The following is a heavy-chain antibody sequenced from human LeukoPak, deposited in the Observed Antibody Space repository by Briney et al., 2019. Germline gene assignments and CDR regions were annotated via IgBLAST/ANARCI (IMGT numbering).Heavy chain of an antibody. CDR1: GFTVSSNY. D-gene: IGHD1-14*01. CDR3: ARTTIFHRTFDY. CDR2: IYSGGST. Sequence: PGGSLRLSCAASGFTVSSNYMSWVRQAPGKGLEWVSVIYSGGSTYYADSVKGRFTISRDNSKNTPYLQMNSLRAEDTAVYYCARTTIFHRTFDYWGQGTLVTVSS. J-gene: IGHJ4*02. V-gene: IGHV3-53*01.